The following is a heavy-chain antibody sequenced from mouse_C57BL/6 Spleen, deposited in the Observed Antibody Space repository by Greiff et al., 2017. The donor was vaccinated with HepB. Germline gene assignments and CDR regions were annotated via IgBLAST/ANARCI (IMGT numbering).Heavy chain of an antibody. CDR3: ARIFTTVVARGYFDV. D-gene: IGHD1-1*01. Sequence: VQLQESGPGLVQPSQSLSITCTVSGFSLTSYGVHWVRQSPGKGLEWLGVIWSGGSTDYNAAFISRLSISKDNSKSQVFFKMNSLQADDTAIYYCARIFTTVVARGYFDVWGTGTTVTVSS. CDR2: IWSGGST. J-gene: IGHJ1*03. CDR1: GFSLTSYG. V-gene: IGHV2-2*01.